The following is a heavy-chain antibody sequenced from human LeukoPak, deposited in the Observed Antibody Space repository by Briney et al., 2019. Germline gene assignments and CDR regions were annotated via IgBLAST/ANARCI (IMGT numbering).Heavy chain of an antibody. V-gene: IGHV3-30*18. J-gene: IGHJ4*02. CDR2: ISYDGNNK. CDR1: GFTFRSYG. D-gene: IGHD3-22*01. Sequence: SGGSLRLSCAASGFTFRSYGMHWVRQAPGKGLEWVALISYDGNNKYYADSVKGRFTISRDNSKNTLYLQMSSLRAEDTAVYYCAKGGSYYDSRLDYWGQGTLVTVSS. CDR3: AKGGSYYDSRLDY.